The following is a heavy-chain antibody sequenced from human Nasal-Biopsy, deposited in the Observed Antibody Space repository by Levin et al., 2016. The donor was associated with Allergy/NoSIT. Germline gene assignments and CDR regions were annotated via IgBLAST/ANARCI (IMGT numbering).Heavy chain of an antibody. V-gene: IGHV3-30*03. CDR2: ISSDGDKE. Sequence: GGSLRLSCAASGFSFSTYWMGWLRQGPGKGLEWVAVISSDGDKEYYAHSVKGRFTISRDSSKNTLYLQMNSLRPEDTAVYFCAREALYCGGDCYDDWGQGTLVTVSS. D-gene: IGHD2-21*02. CDR1: GFSFSTYW. CDR3: AREALYCGGDCYDD. J-gene: IGHJ4*02.